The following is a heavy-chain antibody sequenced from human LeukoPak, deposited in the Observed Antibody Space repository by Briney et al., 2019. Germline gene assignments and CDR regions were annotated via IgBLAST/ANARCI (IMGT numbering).Heavy chain of an antibody. CDR2: INPSGGST. J-gene: IGHJ4*02. CDR1: GYTFTSYY. D-gene: IGHD3-22*01. CDR3: ARDIGWHYYDSSGSSGGFDY. V-gene: IGHV1-46*01. Sequence: ASVRVSCKASGYTFTSYYMHWVRQAPGQGLEWMGIINPSGGSTSYAQKFQGRVTMTRDTSTSTVYMELSSLRSEDTAVYYCARDIGWHYYDSSGSSGGFDYWGQGTLVTVSS.